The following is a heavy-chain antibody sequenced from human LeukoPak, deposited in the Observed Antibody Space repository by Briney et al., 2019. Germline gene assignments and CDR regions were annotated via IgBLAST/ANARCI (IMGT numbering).Heavy chain of an antibody. CDR2: IIPIFGTA. CDR3: ARRDSSEVAEYFQH. J-gene: IGHJ1*01. V-gene: IGHV1-69*05. D-gene: IGHD3-22*01. CDR1: GGTFSSYA. Sequence: SVKVSCKXSGGTFSSYAISWVRQAPGQGLEWMGGIIPIFGTANYAQKFQGRVTITTDESTSTAYMELSSLRSEDTAVYYCARRDSSEVAEYFQHWGQGTLVTVSS.